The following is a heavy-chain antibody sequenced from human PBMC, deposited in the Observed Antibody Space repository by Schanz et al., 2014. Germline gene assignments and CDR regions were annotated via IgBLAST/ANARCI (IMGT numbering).Heavy chain of an antibody. J-gene: IGHJ5*02. D-gene: IGHD1-26*01. CDR1: GFTFRGHA. V-gene: IGHV3-30*04. CDR2: TSTDGTKT. Sequence: VQLVESGGGLVQPGGSLRLSCAASGFTFRGHAMHWVRQAPGQGLEKVAVTSTDGTKTYYAASVRGRFTISRDNSKNTVYLQMNSLRSEDTAVYYCTRDPSGSYGWFDPWGQGTLVTVSS. CDR3: TRDPSGSYGWFDP.